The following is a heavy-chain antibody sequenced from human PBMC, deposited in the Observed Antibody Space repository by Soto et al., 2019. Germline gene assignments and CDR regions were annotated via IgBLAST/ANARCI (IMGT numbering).Heavy chain of an antibody. D-gene: IGHD3-22*01. Sequence: KTSETLSLTCTVSGGSISNYYWSWIRQSPGKGLEWIGYIHYSGSTNYNPSLKSRVTISEDLSKNQFSLNLSSVTAADTAVYYCARDVAYDSSGYYYGAYFDYWGQGALVTVSS. V-gene: IGHV4-59*01. J-gene: IGHJ4*02. CDR3: ARDVAYDSSGYYYGAYFDY. CDR1: GGSISNYY. CDR2: IHYSGST.